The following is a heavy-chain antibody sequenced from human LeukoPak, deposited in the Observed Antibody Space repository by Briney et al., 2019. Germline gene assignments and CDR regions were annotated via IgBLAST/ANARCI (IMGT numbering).Heavy chain of an antibody. CDR2: IYYSGST. J-gene: IGHJ4*02. CDR1: GGSISSSSYY. V-gene: IGHV4-39*01. CDR3: ARLGTRQLLYCGGDCYPN. D-gene: IGHD2-21*02. Sequence: SETLSLTCTVSGGSISSSSYYWGWVRQPPGTGLEGLGSIYYSGSTYYNPPLKSRVTMSVDTSKNQFSLKLSSVTAADTAVYYCARLGTRQLLYCGGDCYPNWGQGTLVTVSS.